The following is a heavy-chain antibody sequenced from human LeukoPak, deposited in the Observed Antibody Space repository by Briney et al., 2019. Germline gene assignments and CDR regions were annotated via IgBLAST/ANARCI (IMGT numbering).Heavy chain of an antibody. CDR1: GYSFRTYG. CDR3: ARGYSPHYYDSSGYSG. D-gene: IGHD3-22*01. CDR2: LSAHIDDT. J-gene: IGHJ4*02. V-gene: IGHV1-18*01. Sequence: ASVKVSCKASGYSFRTYGITWVRQAPGQGLEWMGWLSAHIDDTSYSQKFQGRVTVTTDTSTSTAYMELRSLRSDDTAVYFCARGYSPHYYDSSGYSGWGQGTLVTVSS.